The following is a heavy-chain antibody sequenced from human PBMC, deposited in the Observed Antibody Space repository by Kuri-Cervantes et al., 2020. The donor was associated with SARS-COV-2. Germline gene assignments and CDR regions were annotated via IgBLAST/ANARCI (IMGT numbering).Heavy chain of an antibody. J-gene: IGHJ5*02. CDR3: ARDGIVVVPAANRGWFDP. Sequence: ASVKVSCKASGYTFTSYYMHWVRQAPGQGLEWMGIINPSGGSTSYAQKFQGRVTMTRDTSTSTVYMELSSLRSEDTAVYYCARDGIVVVPAANRGWFDPWGQGTLVTVSS. CDR2: INPSGGST. CDR1: GYTFTSYY. V-gene: IGHV1-46*01. D-gene: IGHD2-2*01.